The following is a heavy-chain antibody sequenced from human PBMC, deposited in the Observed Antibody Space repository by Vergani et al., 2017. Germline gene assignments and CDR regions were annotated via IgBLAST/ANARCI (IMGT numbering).Heavy chain of an antibody. J-gene: IGHJ4*02. Sequence: EVELVQSGPEMRKPGESLKISCKGSEYSFGNYWIGWVRQMPGKGLGWMGIIYPADSDTRYSPSFQGQVTISADKSISTACLQWDSLKASDTALYYCARHTTYTDSWGQGTLVTVSS. CDR3: ARHTTYTDS. D-gene: IGHD1-1*01. CDR1: EYSFGNYW. V-gene: IGHV5-51*01. CDR2: IYPADSDT.